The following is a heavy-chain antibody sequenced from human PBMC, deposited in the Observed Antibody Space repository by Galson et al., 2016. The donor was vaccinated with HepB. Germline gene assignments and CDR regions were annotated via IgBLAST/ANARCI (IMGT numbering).Heavy chain of an antibody. V-gene: IGHV4-39*01. J-gene: IGHJ6*03. CDR1: GASISGTEYY. Sequence: SENLSLTCSVSGASISGTEYYWGWIRQPPGRGLEWIGSIYHTESTYYNPSLESRVTISMDTSKNQLSLRLNSVAAADTGVYYCATGIVVAGKMYYYYIDVWGKGTTVTVSS. D-gene: IGHD2-21*01. CDR3: ATGIVVAGKMYYYYIDV. CDR2: IYHTEST.